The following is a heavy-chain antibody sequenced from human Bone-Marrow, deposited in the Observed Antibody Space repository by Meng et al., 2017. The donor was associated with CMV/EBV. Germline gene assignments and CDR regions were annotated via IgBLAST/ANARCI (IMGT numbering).Heavy chain of an antibody. Sequence: SETLSLTCTVSGGSISSYYWSWIRQPPGKGLEWIGYIYYSGSTNYNPSLKSRVTISVDTSKNQFSLKLSSVTAADTAVYYCARELRPYGMDVWGQGTTATVSS. CDR1: GGSISSYY. CDR2: IYYSGST. V-gene: IGHV4-59*01. J-gene: IGHJ6*02. CDR3: ARELRPYGMDV.